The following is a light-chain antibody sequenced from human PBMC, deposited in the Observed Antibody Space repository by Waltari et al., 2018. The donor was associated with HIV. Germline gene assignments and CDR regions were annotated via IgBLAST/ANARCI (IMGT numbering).Light chain of an antibody. CDR2: GAS. J-gene: IGKJ4*01. Sequence: DIVMTQSPDSLTVPLGERATINRKSSQSLFYSSDNRNYLSWYRQKPGQPPQLLISGASTRYSGVPDRFSGSGSGTDFNLTISSLQAEDVSVYYCHQYYTTPVTFGGGTKVEIK. V-gene: IGKV4-1*01. CDR3: HQYYTTPVT. CDR1: QSLFYSSDNRNY.